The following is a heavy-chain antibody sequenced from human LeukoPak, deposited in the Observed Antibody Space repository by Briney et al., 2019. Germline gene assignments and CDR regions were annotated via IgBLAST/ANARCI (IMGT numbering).Heavy chain of an antibody. CDR2: IVPNNGDT. CDR3: ARDEGRGGDLGY. CDR1: GYTLTVYY. D-gene: IGHD2-21*01. V-gene: IGHV1-2*02. J-gene: IGHJ4*02. Sequence: ASVTFSCKASGYTLTVYYIHWVRQAPGQGLEWMGWIVPNNGDTHYAQKFQSRVTMTRDTSISTAYMELSRLTSDDTAVYFCARDEGRGGDLGYWGQGTLVSVSS.